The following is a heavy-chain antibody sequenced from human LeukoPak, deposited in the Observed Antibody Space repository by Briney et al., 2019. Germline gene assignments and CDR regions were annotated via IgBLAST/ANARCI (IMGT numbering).Heavy chain of an antibody. D-gene: IGHD6-13*01. V-gene: IGHV4-61*02. CDR3: ARFVRSSCFDY. CDR2: IYTSGST. Sequence: SETLSLTCTVSGGSISSGSYYWSWIRQPAGKGLEWIGRIYTSGSTNYNPSLKSRVTISVDTSKNQFSLKLSSVTATDTAVYYCARFVRSSCFDYWGQGTLVTVSS. J-gene: IGHJ4*02. CDR1: GGSISSGSYY.